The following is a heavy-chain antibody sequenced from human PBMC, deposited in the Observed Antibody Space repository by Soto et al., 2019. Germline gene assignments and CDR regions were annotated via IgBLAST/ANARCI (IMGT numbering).Heavy chain of an antibody. D-gene: IGHD6-19*01. V-gene: IGHV4-4*02. Sequence: SETLSLTGAVSGGSISSSNWWSWVRQPPGKGLEWIGEIYHSGSTNYNPSLKSRVTISVDKSKNQFSLKLSSVTAADTAVYYCARVSGRYYYGMDVWGQGTTVTVSS. CDR2: IYHSGST. CDR1: GGSISSSNW. CDR3: ARVSGRYYYGMDV. J-gene: IGHJ6*02.